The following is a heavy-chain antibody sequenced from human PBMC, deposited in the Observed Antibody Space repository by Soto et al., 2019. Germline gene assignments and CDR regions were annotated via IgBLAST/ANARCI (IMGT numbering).Heavy chain of an antibody. CDR2: INPSGGST. V-gene: IGHV1-46*01. CDR1: GGTFSSYT. D-gene: IGHD6-19*01. J-gene: IGHJ3*02. CDR3: ATLTVAGQSPDAFDI. Sequence: ASVKVSCKASGGTFSSYTISWVRQAPGQGLEWMGIINPSGGSTSYAQKFQGRVTMTRDTSTSTVYMELSSLRSEDTAVYYCATLTVAGQSPDAFDIWGQGTLVTVSS.